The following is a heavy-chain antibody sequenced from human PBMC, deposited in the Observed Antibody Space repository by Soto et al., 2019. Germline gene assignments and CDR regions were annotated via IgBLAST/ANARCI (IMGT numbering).Heavy chain of an antibody. D-gene: IGHD5-18*01. CDR1: GFTFSSYA. CDR2: ISYDGSNK. CDR3: ARELDGVVETAMVSDYYYGMDV. Sequence: QVQLVESGGGVVQPGGSLRLSCAASGFTFSSYAMHWVRQAPGKGLEWVAVISYDGSNKYYADSVKGRFTISRDNSKNTLYMQMNSLRAEDTPVYYCARELDGVVETAMVSDYYYGMDVWGQGTTVTVSS. J-gene: IGHJ6*02. V-gene: IGHV3-30-3*01.